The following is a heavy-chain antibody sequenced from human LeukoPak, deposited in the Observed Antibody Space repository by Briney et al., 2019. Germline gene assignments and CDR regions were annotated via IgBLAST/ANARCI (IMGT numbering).Heavy chain of an antibody. CDR1: GFTFSTYS. CDR2: ISYDGIDK. CDR3: ARPNDYGDYRYLDL. Sequence: PGGSLRLSCAASGFTFSTYSMNWVRQAPGKGLEWVTAISYDGIDKYYADSVKGRFSISRDNSRNRVYLQMSSLRPEDTAVYYCARPNDYGDYRYLDLWGRGTLVTVFS. J-gene: IGHJ2*01. D-gene: IGHD4-17*01. V-gene: IGHV3-30*13.